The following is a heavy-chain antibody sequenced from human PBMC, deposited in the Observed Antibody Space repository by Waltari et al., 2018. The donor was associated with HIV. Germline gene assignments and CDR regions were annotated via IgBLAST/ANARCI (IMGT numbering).Heavy chain of an antibody. CDR3: ARHSGSMGGAFDV. CDR2: PYHCGST. V-gene: IGHV4-59*08. CDR1: GGSVTNYS. Sequence: QLQLQESGPRLAQPSETLSLPCTVSGGSVTNYSWSWIHQPPVKGLEWIGYPYHCGSTHYNPYLKRRVPTSVDTSKNRFSLNLSSLTAADTAVYYCARHSGSMGGAFDVWGQETMVTVSS. D-gene: IGHD3-10*01. J-gene: IGHJ3*01.